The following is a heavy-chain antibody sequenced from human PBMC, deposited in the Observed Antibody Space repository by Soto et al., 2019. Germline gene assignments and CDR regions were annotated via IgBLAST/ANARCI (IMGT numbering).Heavy chain of an antibody. J-gene: IGHJ5*02. CDR3: AREVRGIAVAGMDWFDP. Sequence: VASVKVSCKASGYTFTSYAMHWVRQAPGQRLEWMGWINAGNGNTKYSQKFQGRVTITRDTSASTAYMELSSLRSEDTAVYYCAREVRGIAVAGMDWFDPWGQGTLVTVPQ. CDR1: GYTFTSYA. D-gene: IGHD6-19*01. CDR2: INAGNGNT. V-gene: IGHV1-3*01.